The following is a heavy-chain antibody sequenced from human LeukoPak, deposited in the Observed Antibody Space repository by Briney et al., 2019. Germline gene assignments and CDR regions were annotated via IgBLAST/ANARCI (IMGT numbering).Heavy chain of an antibody. V-gene: IGHV4-59*08. CDR2: IYYSGST. CDR3: ARLGTRRILDY. Sequence: SETLSLICTVSGGSISSYYWSWIRQPPGKGLEWIGYIYYSGSTNYNPSLKSRVTISVDTSKNQFSLKLSSVTAADTAVYYCARLGTRRILDYWGQGTLVTVSS. D-gene: IGHD2-15*01. CDR1: GGSISSYY. J-gene: IGHJ4*02.